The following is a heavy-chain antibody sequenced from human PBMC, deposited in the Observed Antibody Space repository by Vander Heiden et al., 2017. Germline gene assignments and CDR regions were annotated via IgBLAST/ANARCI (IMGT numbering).Heavy chain of an antibody. V-gene: IGHV3-23*01. CDR1: AFTFSSYA. J-gene: IGHJ4*02. D-gene: IGHD2-15*01. CDR2: ISTSGDST. CDR3: AKRSPVGGDYFDY. Sequence: EVQLLESGGGLVQPGGSLRLSCASSAFTFSSYAMGWVRQAPGKGLGWVSAISTSGDSTYYADSVKGRFTISRDNSKNTLYLQMNSLRVEDTAVYYCAKRSPVGGDYFDYWGQGTLVTVSS.